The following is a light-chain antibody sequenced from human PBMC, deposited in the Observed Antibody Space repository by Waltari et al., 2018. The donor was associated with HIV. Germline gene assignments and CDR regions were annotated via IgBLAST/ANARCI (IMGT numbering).Light chain of an antibody. CDR2: KAS. Sequence: DIQMTQSPSTLSASVGDRVTITCRASQSISSWLAWYQQKTGKAPKLLIYKASSLESWVPSRFSGSGSGTEFTLTISSLQPDDFATYYCQQYNSYSYTFGQATKLEIK. V-gene: IGKV1-5*03. CDR3: QQYNSYSYT. J-gene: IGKJ2*01. CDR1: QSISSW.